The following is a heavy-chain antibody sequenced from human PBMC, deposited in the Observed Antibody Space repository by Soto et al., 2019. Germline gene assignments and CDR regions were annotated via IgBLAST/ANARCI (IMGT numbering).Heavy chain of an antibody. J-gene: IGHJ4*02. CDR3: ARDWCISTSCYGGVYYFDY. CDR1: GFTFSSYA. V-gene: IGHV3-30-3*01. Sequence: QVQLVESGGGVVQPGRSLRLSCAASGFTFSSYAMHWVRQAPGKGLEWVAVISYDGSNKYYADSVKGRFTISRDNSKNTLYLQMNSLRAEDTAVYYCARDWCISTSCYGGVYYFDYWGQGTLVTVSS. D-gene: IGHD2-2*01. CDR2: ISYDGSNK.